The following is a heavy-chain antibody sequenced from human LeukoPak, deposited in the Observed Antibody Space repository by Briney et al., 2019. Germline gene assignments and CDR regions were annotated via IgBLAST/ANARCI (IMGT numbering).Heavy chain of an antibody. CDR1: GGTYSSYA. D-gene: IGHD5-12*01. Sequence: SVMVSCKASGGTYSSYAISWVRQAPGQGLEWMGGIIPIFGTANYAQKFQGRVTITTDESTSTTYMELSSLRSEDTAVYYCARSTRSYSGYDFPAYWGQGTLVTVSS. V-gene: IGHV1-69*05. CDR3: ARSTRSYSGYDFPAY. J-gene: IGHJ4*02. CDR2: IIPIFGTA.